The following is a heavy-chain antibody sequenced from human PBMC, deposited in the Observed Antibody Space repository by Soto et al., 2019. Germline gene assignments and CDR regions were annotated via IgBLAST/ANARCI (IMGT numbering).Heavy chain of an antibody. CDR1: GLTFKYPF. V-gene: IGHV3-72*01. Sequence: GGSPEISRAASGLTFKYPFMDLGRQAPGKGLEWVGRIRKKTNSYTTEYAASVKGRFIISRDDSTNSLYLQMSSLKTEDTAVYYCTTVTTVDYYFDYWGQGTLVTVSS. CDR3: TTVTTVDYYFDY. D-gene: IGHD4-17*01. CDR2: IRKKTNSYTT. J-gene: IGHJ4*02.